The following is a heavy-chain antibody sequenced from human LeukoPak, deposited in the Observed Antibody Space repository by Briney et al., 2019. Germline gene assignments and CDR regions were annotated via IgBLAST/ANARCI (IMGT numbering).Heavy chain of an antibody. Sequence: RGGSLRLSCAASGFTFSNYGMHWVRQAPGKGLEWLAVITYDGSGKYYADSVKGRFSVSRDNAKNTLYLQMNSLRAEDTAVYYCARKSSGSGIASCGQGTLVTVSS. D-gene: IGHD6-19*01. V-gene: IGHV3-30*03. CDR1: GFTFSNYG. CDR3: ARKSSGSGIAS. CDR2: ITYDGSGK. J-gene: IGHJ1*01.